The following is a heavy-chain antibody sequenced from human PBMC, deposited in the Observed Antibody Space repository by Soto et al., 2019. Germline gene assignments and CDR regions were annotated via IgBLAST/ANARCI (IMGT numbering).Heavy chain of an antibody. J-gene: IGHJ4*02. CDR3: ARGKNSFDR. CDR2: IRDKAASHTT. Sequence: GGSLRLSCAASGFTFSDYNMDWVRQAPGKGLEWVGRIRDKAASHTTEYAASVKGRFTISRDDSQNSLFLQLNSLKSEDTAVYYCARGKNSFDRWGQGTLVTVSS. CDR1: GFTFSDYN. V-gene: IGHV3-72*01.